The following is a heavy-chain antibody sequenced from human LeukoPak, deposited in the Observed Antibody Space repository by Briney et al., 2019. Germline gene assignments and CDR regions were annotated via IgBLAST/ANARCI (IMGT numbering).Heavy chain of an antibody. V-gene: IGHV3-30-3*01. D-gene: IGHD3-22*01. CDR3: ARGRYDSSGYYSPYYYYYYGMDV. CDR2: ISYDGSNK. Sequence: GSLRLSCAASGFTFSSYAMYWVRQAPGKGLEWVAVISYDGSNKYYADSVKGRFTISRDNSKNTLYLQMNSLRAEDTAVYYCARGRYDSSGYYSPYYYYYYGMDVWGQGTTVTVSS. J-gene: IGHJ6*02. CDR1: GFTFSSYA.